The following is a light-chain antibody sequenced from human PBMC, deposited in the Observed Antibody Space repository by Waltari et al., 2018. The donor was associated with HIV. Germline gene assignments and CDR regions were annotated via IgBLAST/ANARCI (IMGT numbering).Light chain of an antibody. J-gene: IGLJ1*01. CDR2: EGS. CDR3: CSYAGSSTYV. CDR1: SSDVGSYNL. V-gene: IGLV2-23*01. Sequence: QSALTQPAPVSGSPGQSITISCTGPSSDVGSYNLVTWYQQHPGKAPKLMIYEGSKRPSGVSNRFSGSKSGNTASLTISGLQAEDEADYYCCSYAGSSTYVFGTGTKVTVL.